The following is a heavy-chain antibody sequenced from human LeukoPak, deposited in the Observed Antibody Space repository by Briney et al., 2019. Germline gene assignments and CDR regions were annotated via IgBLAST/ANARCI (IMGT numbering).Heavy chain of an antibody. Sequence: ASVKVSCKASGYTFTSYGISWVRQAPGQGLECMGWISAYNGNTYYVQKFQGRVTLTTDKSTSTAYMELRSLRSDDTAVYYCARDTAMAYYEESYFDPWGQGTLVTVSS. CDR1: GYTFTSYG. D-gene: IGHD5-18*01. CDR3: ARDTAMAYYEESYFDP. J-gene: IGHJ5*02. V-gene: IGHV1-18*01. CDR2: ISAYNGNT.